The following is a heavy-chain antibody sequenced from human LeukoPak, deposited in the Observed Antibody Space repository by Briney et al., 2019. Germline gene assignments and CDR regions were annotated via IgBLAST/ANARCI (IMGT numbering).Heavy chain of an antibody. D-gene: IGHD3-10*02. CDR1: GFIFSDHY. CDR2: ISSRGITV. CDR3: AELGITMIGGV. Sequence: GGSLRLSCAASGFIFSDHYMSWVRQAPGKGLEWVAYISSRGITVNYADSVKGRFTISRDNAKNSLYLQMNSLRAEDTAVYYCAELGITMIGGVWGKGTTVTISS. V-gene: IGHV3-11*04. J-gene: IGHJ6*04.